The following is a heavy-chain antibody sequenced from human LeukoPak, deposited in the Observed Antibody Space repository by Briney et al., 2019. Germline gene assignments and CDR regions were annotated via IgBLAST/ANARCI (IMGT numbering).Heavy chain of an antibody. CDR3: AKDPPGYNGSGSYYGDAFDI. CDR2: ISSSGSTI. D-gene: IGHD3-10*01. CDR1: GFTFSSYE. J-gene: IGHJ3*02. V-gene: IGHV3-48*03. Sequence: GGSLRLSCAASGFTFSSYEMNWVRQAPGKGLEWVSYISSSGSTIYYADSVKGRFTISRDNAKNTLYLQMNSLRAEDTAVYYCAKDPPGYNGSGSYYGDAFDIWGQGTMVTVSS.